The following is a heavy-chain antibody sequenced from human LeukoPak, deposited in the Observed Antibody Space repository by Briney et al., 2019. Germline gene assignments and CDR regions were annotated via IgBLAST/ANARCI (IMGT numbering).Heavy chain of an antibody. D-gene: IGHD4/OR15-4a*01. CDR1: GFTFSSYS. Sequence: GGSVRLSCAASGFTFSSYSMNWVRQAPGKGLEWVSSISSSSSYIYYADSVKGRFTTSRDNAKNSLYLQMNSLRAEDTAVYYCARSPRDYGGFWGQGTLVTVSS. V-gene: IGHV3-21*01. J-gene: IGHJ4*02. CDR3: ARSPRDYGGF. CDR2: ISSSSSYI.